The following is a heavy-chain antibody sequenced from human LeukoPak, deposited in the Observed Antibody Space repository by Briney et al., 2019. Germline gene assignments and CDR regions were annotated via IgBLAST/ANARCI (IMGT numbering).Heavy chain of an antibody. J-gene: IGHJ4*02. CDR3: ARDYYDSSGYYYFDY. V-gene: IGHV1-46*01. CDR1: GYTFTSYY. D-gene: IGHD3-22*01. CDR2: INPSGGST. Sequence: GASVKVSCKASGYTFTSYYMHWVRQAPGQGLEWMGIINPSGGSTSYAQKFQGGVTMTRDTSTSTVYMELSSLRSEDTAVYYCARDYYDSSGYYYFDYWGQGTLVTVSS.